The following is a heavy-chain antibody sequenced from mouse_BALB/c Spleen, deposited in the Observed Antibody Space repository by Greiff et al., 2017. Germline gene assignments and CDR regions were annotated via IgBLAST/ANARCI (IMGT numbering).Heavy chain of an antibody. CDR1: GFTFTDYY. V-gene: IGHV7-3*02. Sequence: EVKLMESGGGLVQPGGSLRLSCATSGFTFTDYYMSWVRQPPGKALEWLGFIRNKANGYTTEYSASVKGRFTISRDNSQSILYLQMNTLRAEDSATYYCARDRRGYYAMDYWGQGTSGTVSS. CDR2: IRNKANGYTT. CDR3: ARDRRGYYAMDY. J-gene: IGHJ4*01.